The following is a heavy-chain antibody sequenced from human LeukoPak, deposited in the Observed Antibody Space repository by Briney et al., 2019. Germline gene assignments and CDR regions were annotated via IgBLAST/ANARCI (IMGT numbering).Heavy chain of an antibody. CDR2: IRYDGSNK. J-gene: IGHJ4*02. CDR3: AKAQLQWLVLYYFDY. D-gene: IGHD6-19*01. CDR1: GFTFSSYG. V-gene: IGHV3-33*06. Sequence: AGGSLRLSCAASGFTFSSYGMHWDRQAPGKGLEWGAVIRYDGSNKYYADAVKGRFTISRDNSKNTLYLQMNSLRAEDTAVYYCAKAQLQWLVLYYFDYWGQGTLVTVSS.